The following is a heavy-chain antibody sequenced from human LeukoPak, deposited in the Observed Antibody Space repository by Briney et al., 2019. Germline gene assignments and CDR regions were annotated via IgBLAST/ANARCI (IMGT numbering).Heavy chain of an antibody. CDR2: I. V-gene: IGHV3-53*01. J-gene: IGHJ4*02. CDR3: ASGPRKSFDY. Sequence: SGGSLRLSCAASGFTVSSNYMSWVRQAPGKGLEWVSVISVKGRFTISRDNSKNTLYLQMNSLRAEDTAVYYCASGPRKSFDYWGQGTLVTVSS. CDR1: GFTVSSNY.